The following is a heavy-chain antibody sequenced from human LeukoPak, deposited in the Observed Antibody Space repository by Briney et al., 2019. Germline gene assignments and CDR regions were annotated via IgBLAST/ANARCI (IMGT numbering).Heavy chain of an antibody. CDR3: ARGHLGTIFGVVTSASDV. J-gene: IGHJ6*04. CDR1: GGSFSGYY. V-gene: IGHV4-34*01. Sequence: PSETLSLTCAVYGGSFSGYYWSWIRQPPGKGLEWIGEINHSGSTNYNPSLKSRVTISVDTSKNQFSLKLSSVTAADTAVYYCARGHLGTIFGVVTSASDVWGKGTTVTASS. D-gene: IGHD3-3*01. CDR2: INHSGST.